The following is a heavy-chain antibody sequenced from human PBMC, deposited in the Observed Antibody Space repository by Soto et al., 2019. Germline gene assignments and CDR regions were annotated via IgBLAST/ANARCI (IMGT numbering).Heavy chain of an antibody. V-gene: IGHV3-21*01. D-gene: IGHD4-17*01. J-gene: IGHJ3*01. CDR3: AREDYGDYVGEDAAFDF. CDR2: ISRSSSYI. Sequence: GGSLRLSCAASGFTFSSYTVNWVRQAPGKGLEWVSSISRSSSYIYYADSVQGRFTISRDNAKNSLYLQMNSLRVEDTAVYYCAREDYGDYVGEDAAFDFWGQGTMVTV. CDR1: GFTFSSYT.